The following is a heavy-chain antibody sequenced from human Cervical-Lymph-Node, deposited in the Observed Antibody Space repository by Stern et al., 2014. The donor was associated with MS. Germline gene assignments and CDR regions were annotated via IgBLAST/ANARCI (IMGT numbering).Heavy chain of an antibody. J-gene: IGHJ6*02. Sequence: VQLVQSGAEVKKPGASVKVSCKASGYIFTNYFITWVRQAPGQGLEWMGWISIYSGNTNYAQKVRGRVTMTTDTSTSTAYMELRSLRYDDTAVYYCARGRTYDYSNGLDVWGQGTTVTVAS. CDR1: GYIFTNYF. V-gene: IGHV1-18*01. CDR2: ISIYSGNT. CDR3: ARGRTYDYSNGLDV.